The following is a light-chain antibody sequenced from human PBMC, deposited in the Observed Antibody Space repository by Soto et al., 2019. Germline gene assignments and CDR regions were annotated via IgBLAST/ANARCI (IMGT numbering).Light chain of an antibody. CDR3: QQYNSYWT. CDR2: KAS. V-gene: IGKV1-5*03. CDR1: QSVSNW. J-gene: IGKJ1*01. Sequence: DIKLTPSPSTLSSYISDIVTITCRASQSVSNWLAWYQQKPGKAPKLLIYKASSLESGVPSRFSGSGSGTEFTLTISSLQPDDFATYYCQQYNSYWTFAHGTKVDI.